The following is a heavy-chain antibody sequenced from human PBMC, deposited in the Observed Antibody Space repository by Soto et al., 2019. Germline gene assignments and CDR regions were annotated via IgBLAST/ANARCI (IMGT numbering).Heavy chain of an antibody. V-gene: IGHV3-9*01. CDR2: ISWNSSI. CDR1: GFTFDDYA. CDR3: AKGGYNWNSYLHY. D-gene: IGHD1-7*01. Sequence: DVQLVESGGGLVQPGRSLRLSCAASGFTFDDYAMHWVRQAPGKGLEWVSGISWNSSIGYADSVKGRFTISRDNAKNSLYLQMNSLRAEDTALYFCAKGGYNWNSYLHYWGQGTLVTVSS. J-gene: IGHJ4*02.